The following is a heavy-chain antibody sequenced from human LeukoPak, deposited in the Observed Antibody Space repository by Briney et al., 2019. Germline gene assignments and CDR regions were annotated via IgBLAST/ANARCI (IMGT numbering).Heavy chain of an antibody. CDR3: ARDGDESTYYYYYGMDV. CDR2: INSGGRST. D-gene: IGHD7-27*01. V-gene: IGHV3-74*01. J-gene: IGHJ6*02. Sequence: GGSLRLSCAASGLTSSSYWMHWVRQAPRKGLVWVSRINSGGRSTSYADSVKGRFTISRDNAKNTLYLQMNSLSAEDTAVYYCARDGDESTYYYYYGMDVWGQGTTVTVS. CDR1: GLTSSSYW.